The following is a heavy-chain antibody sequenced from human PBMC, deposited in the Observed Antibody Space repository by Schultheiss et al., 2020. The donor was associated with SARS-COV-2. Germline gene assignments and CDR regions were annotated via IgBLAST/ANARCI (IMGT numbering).Heavy chain of an antibody. CDR3: ARESASTVTSNFDN. V-gene: IGHV1-2*02. CDR2: INPNSGAT. Sequence: ASVKVSCKASGYTFTGYYMHWVRQAPGQGLEWMGWINPNSGATSSAQRFQGRVTMTTDTSISTVYMELTRLTSDDTALYYCARESASTVTSNFDNWGQGTLVTVSS. CDR1: GYTFTGYY. D-gene: IGHD4-11*01. J-gene: IGHJ4*02.